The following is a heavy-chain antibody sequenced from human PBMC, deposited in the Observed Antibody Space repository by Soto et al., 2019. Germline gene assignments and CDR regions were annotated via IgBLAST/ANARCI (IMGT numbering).Heavy chain of an antibody. CDR3: VRGVAH. V-gene: IGHV4-31*03. Sequence: SETLSPTCTVSGGSISSGGYYWSWIRQHPGKGLEWIGYIYYSGSTSSNTSLKSRVTISVDTSKNQFSLKLSSVSAADTAVYYCVRGVAHWGQGTLVTVSS. J-gene: IGHJ4*02. CDR2: IYYSGST. D-gene: IGHD2-15*01. CDR1: GGSISSGGYY.